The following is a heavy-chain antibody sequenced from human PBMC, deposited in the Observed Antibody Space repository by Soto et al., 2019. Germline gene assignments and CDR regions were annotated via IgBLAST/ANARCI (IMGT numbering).Heavy chain of an antibody. V-gene: IGHV1-18*01. CDR1: GYTFTSYG. Sequence: ASVKVSCKASGYTFTSYGISWVRQAPGQGLEWMGWISAYNGNTNYAQKLQGRVTMTTDTSTSTAYMELRSLRSDDTAVYYCARDHGQWLHQDYYCYYGMDVWGQGTTVTDSS. J-gene: IGHJ6*02. CDR3: ARDHGQWLHQDYYCYYGMDV. D-gene: IGHD3-22*01. CDR2: ISAYNGNT.